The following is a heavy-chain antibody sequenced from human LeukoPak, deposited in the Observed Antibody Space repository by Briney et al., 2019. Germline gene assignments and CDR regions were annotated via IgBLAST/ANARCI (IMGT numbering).Heavy chain of an antibody. CDR3: ARGGAGRDYGDYYYGMDV. V-gene: IGHV4-31*03. J-gene: IGHJ6*02. CDR1: GGSISSGGYY. CDR2: IYYSGST. Sequence: SQTLSLTCTVSGGSISSGGYYWSWIRQHPGKGLEWIGYIYYSGSTYYNPSPKSRVTISVDTSKNQFSLKLSSVTAADTAVYYCARGGAGRDYGDYYYGMDVWGQGTTVTVSS. D-gene: IGHD4-17*01.